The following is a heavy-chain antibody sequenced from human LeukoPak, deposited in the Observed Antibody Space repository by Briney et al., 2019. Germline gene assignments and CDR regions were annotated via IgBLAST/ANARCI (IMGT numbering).Heavy chain of an antibody. CDR1: GGSISCYY. CDR2: IYYRGST. J-gene: IGHJ5*02. CDR3: ARDASGLDWFDP. Sequence: SETLSLTCTVSGGSISCYYWSWIRQPPGEGLGGVGYIYYRGSTNDRPSLKRRGTISVDTFKNQFSLKLSSVAAADTAVYYCARDASGLDWFDPWGQGTLITVSS. V-gene: IGHV4-59*01. D-gene: IGHD3-16*01.